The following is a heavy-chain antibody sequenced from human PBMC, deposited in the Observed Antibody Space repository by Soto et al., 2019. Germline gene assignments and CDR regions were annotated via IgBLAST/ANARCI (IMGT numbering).Heavy chain of an antibody. CDR1: GGSISSYY. J-gene: IGHJ4*02. V-gene: IGHV4-59*01. Sequence: SETLSLTCTVSGGSISSYYWSWIRQPPGKGLEWIGYIYYSGSTNYNPSLKSRVTISVDTSKNQFSLKLSSVTAADTAVYYRARSHYSSSWYGSNWGQGTLVTVSS. D-gene: IGHD6-13*01. CDR2: IYYSGST. CDR3: ARSHYSSSWYGSN.